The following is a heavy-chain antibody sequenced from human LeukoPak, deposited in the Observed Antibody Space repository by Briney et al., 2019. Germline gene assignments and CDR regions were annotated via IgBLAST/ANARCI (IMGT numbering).Heavy chain of an antibody. CDR1: GGSISSYY. Sequence: PSETLSLTCTVPGGSISSYYWSWIRQPAGKGLEWIGRIYTSGRTNYNPSLKSRVTMSVDTSKNQFSLKLSSVTAADTAVYYCAREGWGWFPSGFDYWGQGTLVTVSS. CDR2: IYTSGRT. D-gene: IGHD3-10*01. V-gene: IGHV4-4*07. CDR3: AREGWGWFPSGFDY. J-gene: IGHJ4*02.